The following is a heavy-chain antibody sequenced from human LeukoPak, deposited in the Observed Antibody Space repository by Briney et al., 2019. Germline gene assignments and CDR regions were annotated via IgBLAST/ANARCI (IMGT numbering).Heavy chain of an antibody. CDR1: GGSISSSSYY. D-gene: IGHD1-7*01. CDR3: ARVGITGTFRKNWFDP. CDR2: INHSEST. J-gene: IGHJ5*02. Sequence: SETLSLTCTVSGGSISSSSYYWSWIRQPPGKGLEWIGEINHSESTNYNPSLKSRVTISVDTSKNQFSLKLSSVTAADTAVYYCARVGITGTFRKNWFDPWGQGTLVTVSS. V-gene: IGHV4-39*07.